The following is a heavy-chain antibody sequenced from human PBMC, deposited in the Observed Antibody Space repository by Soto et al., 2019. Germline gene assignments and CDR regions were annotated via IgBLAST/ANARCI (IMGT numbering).Heavy chain of an antibody. CDR1: GFTFSDYA. D-gene: IGHD3-10*01. CDR2: IGGGGADT. V-gene: IGHV3-23*01. Sequence: PGGSLRLSCAASGFTFSDYAMTWVRQAPGKGLEWVSGIGGGGADTYYTDSVKGRFTISRDNSKNTLYLQMNSLRAEDTAVYYCAKDAVPYNGEWDWVDPWGQGTLVTVSS. J-gene: IGHJ5*02. CDR3: AKDAVPYNGEWDWVDP.